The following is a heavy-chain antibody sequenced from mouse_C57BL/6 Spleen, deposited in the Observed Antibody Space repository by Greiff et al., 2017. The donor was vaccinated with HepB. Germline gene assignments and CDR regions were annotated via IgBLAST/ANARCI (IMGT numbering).Heavy chain of an antibody. D-gene: IGHD1-1*01. V-gene: IGHV2-6-1*01. J-gene: IGHJ4*01. CDR3: ARHGVVPYAMDY. CDR1: GFSLTSYG. CDR2: IWSDGST. Sequence: VKLMESGPGLVAPSQSLSMTCTVSGFSLTSYGVHWVRQPPGKGLEWLVVIWSDGSTTYNSALKSRLSISKDNSKSQVFLKMNSLQTDDTAMYYCARHGVVPYAMDYWGQGTSVTVSS.